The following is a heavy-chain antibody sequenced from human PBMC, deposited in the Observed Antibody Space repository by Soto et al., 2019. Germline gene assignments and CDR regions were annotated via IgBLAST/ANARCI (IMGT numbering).Heavy chain of an antibody. V-gene: IGHV3-15*01. CDR3: TTRDYGDYVIDY. CDR2: IKSKTDGGTT. D-gene: IGHD4-17*01. J-gene: IGHJ4*02. Sequence: GGSLRLSCAASGFTFSNAWMSWVRQAPGKGLEWVGRIKSKTDGGTTDYAAPVKGRFTISRDDSKNTLYLQMNSLKTEDTAVYYCTTRDYGDYVIDYWGQGTLVTVSS. CDR1: GFTFSNAW.